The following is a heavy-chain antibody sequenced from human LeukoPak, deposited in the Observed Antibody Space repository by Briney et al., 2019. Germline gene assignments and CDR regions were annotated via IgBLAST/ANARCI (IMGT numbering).Heavy chain of an antibody. D-gene: IGHD6-13*01. V-gene: IGHV3-64*01. CDR2: ISSNGGST. CDR1: GFTFDDYA. CDR3: ARGPYSSSWYNDPYYYYGMDV. J-gene: IGHJ6*02. Sequence: GRSLRLSCAASGFTFDDYAMHWVRQAPGKGLEYVSAISSNGGSTYYANSVKGRFTISRDNSKNTLYLQMGSLRAEDMAVYYCARGPYSSSWYNDPYYYYGMDVWGQGTTVTVSS.